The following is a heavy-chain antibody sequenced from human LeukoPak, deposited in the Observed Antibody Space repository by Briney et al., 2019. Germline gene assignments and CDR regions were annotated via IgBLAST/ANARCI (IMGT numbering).Heavy chain of an antibody. J-gene: IGHJ5*02. CDR2: IYYTAGS. CDR1: GGSVTNDNYF. Sequence: SETLSLTCTVSGGSVTNDNYFWSWTRQPPGEGLEWIAYIYYTAGSHYNPSLRSRVTMSIDTSRNQFSLKLSSVTAADTAVYYCARDESGCSSTSCYNWFDPWGQGTLVTVSS. CDR3: ARDESGCSSTSCYNWFDP. V-gene: IGHV4-30-4*01. D-gene: IGHD2-2*01.